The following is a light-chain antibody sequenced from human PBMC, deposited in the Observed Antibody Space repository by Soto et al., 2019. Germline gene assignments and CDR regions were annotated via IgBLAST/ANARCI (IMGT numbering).Light chain of an antibody. J-gene: IGKJ1*01. CDR2: GAS. Sequence: EIVMTHSPATLSVSPGERATLSCKASQSVSSNLAWYQQKPGQAPRLLIYGASTRATGIPARFSGSGSGTEFTLTISSLQSEDFAVYYCQHYNNWPPWTFGQGPEVEIK. CDR3: QHYNNWPPWT. V-gene: IGKV3-15*01. CDR1: QSVSSN.